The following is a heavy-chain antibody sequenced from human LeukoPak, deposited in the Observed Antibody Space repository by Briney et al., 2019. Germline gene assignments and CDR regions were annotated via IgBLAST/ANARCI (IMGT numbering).Heavy chain of an antibody. Sequence: GESLKISCKGSGYGFTSYWIGWVRQMPGKGLEWMGIIYPGDSDTRYSPSFQGQVTISADKSISTAYLQWSSLKASDTAMYYCATYGSGSYYPSHFDYWGQGTLVTVSS. J-gene: IGHJ4*02. CDR3: ATYGSGSYYPSHFDY. CDR1: GYGFTSYW. V-gene: IGHV5-51*01. D-gene: IGHD3-10*01. CDR2: IYPGDSDT.